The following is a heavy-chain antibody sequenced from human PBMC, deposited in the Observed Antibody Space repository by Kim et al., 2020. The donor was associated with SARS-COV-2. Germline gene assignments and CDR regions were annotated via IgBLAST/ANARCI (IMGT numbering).Heavy chain of an antibody. J-gene: IGHJ6*02. CDR3: ARDHAAAGPQLFYYYYYGMDV. CDR1: GYTFTSYG. D-gene: IGHD6-13*01. Sequence: ASVKVSCKASGYTFTSYGISWVRQAPGQGLEWMGWISAYNGNTNYAQKLQGRVTMTTDTSTSTAYMELRSLRSDDTAVYYCARDHAAAGPQLFYYYYYGMDVWGQGTTVTVSS. CDR2: ISAYNGNT. V-gene: IGHV1-18*01.